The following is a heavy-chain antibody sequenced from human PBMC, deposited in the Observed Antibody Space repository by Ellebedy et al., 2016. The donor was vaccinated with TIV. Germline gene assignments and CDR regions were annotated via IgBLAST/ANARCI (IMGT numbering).Heavy chain of an antibody. CDR2: ITGSGANT. CDR1: GFTFSSYA. J-gene: IGHJ4*02. D-gene: IGHD1-26*01. Sequence: GGSLRLSCAASGFTFSSYAMSWVRQAPGKGLEWVSSITGSGANTYYADSVKGRFTISRDNSKNTLVLQMNSLRAEDTAVYYCAKRWELLAPDVYWGQGTLVTVSS. CDR3: AKRWELLAPDVY. V-gene: IGHV3-23*01.